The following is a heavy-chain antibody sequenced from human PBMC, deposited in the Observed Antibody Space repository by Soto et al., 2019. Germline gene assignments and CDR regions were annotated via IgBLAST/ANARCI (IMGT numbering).Heavy chain of an antibody. CDR3: ARDSERTPAN. Sequence: PGGSLRLSCAASGFTFSSYSMNWVRQAPGKGLEWVSSISSSSSYIYYADSVKGRFTISRDNAKNSLYLKMNSLRAEDTAVYYCARDSERTPANWGQGTLVTVSS. CDR1: GFTFSSYS. V-gene: IGHV3-21*01. J-gene: IGHJ4*02. CDR2: ISSSSSYI.